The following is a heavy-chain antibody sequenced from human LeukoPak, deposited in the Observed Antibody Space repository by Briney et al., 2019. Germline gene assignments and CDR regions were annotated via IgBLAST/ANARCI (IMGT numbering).Heavy chain of an antibody. CDR3: AREGGLTTVTTIDY. Sequence: GGSLRLSCAASGFTFSSYWMSWVRQAPGKGLEWVANIKQDGSEKYYVDSVKGRFTISRDNAKNSLSLQMNSLRAEDTAVYYCAREGGLTTVTTIDYWGQGTLVTVSS. V-gene: IGHV3-7*01. D-gene: IGHD4-17*01. CDR1: GFTFSSYW. CDR2: IKQDGSEK. J-gene: IGHJ4*02.